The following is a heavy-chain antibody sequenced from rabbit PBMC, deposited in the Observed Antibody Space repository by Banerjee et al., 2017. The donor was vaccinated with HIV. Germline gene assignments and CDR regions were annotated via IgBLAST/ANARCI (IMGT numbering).Heavy chain of an antibody. CDR1: GFSFSGGYY. V-gene: IGHV1S45*01. Sequence: QEQLEESGGDLVTPGASLTLTCTASGFSFSGGYYMCWVRQAPGKGLEWIGCIYAGSSEITIYASWAKGRFTISKTSSTTVTLQMTSLTAADTATYFCARDGYNNYNGGHYLWGPGTLVTVS. D-gene: IGHD1-1*01. CDR3: ARDGYNNYNGGHYL. CDR2: IYAGSSEIT. J-gene: IGHJ4*01.